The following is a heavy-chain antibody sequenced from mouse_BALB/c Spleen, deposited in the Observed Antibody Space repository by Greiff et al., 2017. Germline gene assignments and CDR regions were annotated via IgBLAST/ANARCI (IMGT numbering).Heavy chain of an antibody. D-gene: IGHD4-1*01. V-gene: IGHV1-77*01. J-gene: IGHJ3*01. Sequence: VKLQQSGPELVKPGASVKMSCKASGYTFTDYVISWVKQRTGQGLEWIGEIYPGSGSTYYNEKFKGKATLTADKSSNTAYMQLSSLTSEDSAVYFCARRRGTGTGFAYWGQGTLVTVSA. CDR2: IYPGSGST. CDR3: ARRRGTGTGFAY. CDR1: GYTFTDYV.